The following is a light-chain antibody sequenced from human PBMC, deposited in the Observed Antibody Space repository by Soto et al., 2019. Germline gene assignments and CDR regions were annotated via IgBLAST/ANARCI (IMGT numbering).Light chain of an antibody. CDR3: QQYDNLPIT. Sequence: DIQMTQFSSTLSGSVWHSVTITCLASKAFNCGLAWDKQKPGKAPNLLIYDASNLETGVPSRFSGSGSGTDFTFTISSLQPEDIATYYCQQYDNLPITFGQGTLLEIK. V-gene: IGKV1-33*01. J-gene: IGKJ5*01. CDR2: DAS. CDR1: KAFNCG.